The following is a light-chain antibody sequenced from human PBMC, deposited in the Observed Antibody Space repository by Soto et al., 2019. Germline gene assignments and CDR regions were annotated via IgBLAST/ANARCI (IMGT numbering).Light chain of an antibody. J-gene: IGKJ1*01. Sequence: EIVMTQSPATLSVSPGERATLSCRASQSVGSNLAWYQQKPGQAPRLLIYDAATRAAGIPAWFSGSGSGTEFTLTISSLRSEHFAVYYCQHYNNCPRTFGQGTKLEIK. V-gene: IGKV3-15*01. CDR2: DAA. CDR3: QHYNNCPRT. CDR1: QSVGSN.